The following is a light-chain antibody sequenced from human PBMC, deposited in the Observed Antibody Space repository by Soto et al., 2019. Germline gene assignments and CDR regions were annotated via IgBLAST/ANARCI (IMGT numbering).Light chain of an antibody. CDR1: QSVSSY. CDR3: QQRRSWPIT. J-gene: IGKJ5*01. Sequence: EIVLTQSPATLSLSPGERATLSCRASQSVSSYLAWYQQKPGQAPRLLIYDISNRATGIPARFSGSGSGTDFTLTISSLEPEDFAIYYCQQRRSWPITFGQGTRLEI. V-gene: IGKV3-11*01. CDR2: DIS.